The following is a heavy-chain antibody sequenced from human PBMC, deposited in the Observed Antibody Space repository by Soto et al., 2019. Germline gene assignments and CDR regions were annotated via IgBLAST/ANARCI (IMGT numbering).Heavy chain of an antibody. CDR3: ARVGGFGGTTIDY. CDR1: GGSVSSGNYY. CDR2: FYYTGST. Sequence: SETLSLTCTVSGGSVSSGNYYWSWIRQPPGKGLEWIGYFYYTGSTNYNPSLKSRVTISIDASKNQFSLRLSSVTAADTAVYYCARVGGFGGTTIDYWGQGTLVTVSS. D-gene: IGHD3-10*01. V-gene: IGHV4-61*01. J-gene: IGHJ4*02.